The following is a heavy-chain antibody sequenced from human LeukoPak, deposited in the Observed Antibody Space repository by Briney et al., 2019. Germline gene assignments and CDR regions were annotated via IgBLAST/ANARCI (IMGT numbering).Heavy chain of an antibody. Sequence: GGSLRLSCAASGFTFSSYAMSWVRQAPGKGLEWVSAISGSGGSTYYADSVKGRFTISRDNSKNTLYLQMNSLRAEDTAVYYCAKKRQGIAAAGIDAFDIWGQGTMVTVSS. CDR1: GFTFSSYA. V-gene: IGHV3-23*01. CDR2: ISGSGGST. J-gene: IGHJ3*02. CDR3: AKKRQGIAAAGIDAFDI. D-gene: IGHD6-13*01.